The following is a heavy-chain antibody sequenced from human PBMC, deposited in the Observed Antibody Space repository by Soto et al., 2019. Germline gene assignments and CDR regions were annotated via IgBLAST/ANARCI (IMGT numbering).Heavy chain of an antibody. CDR2: IIPIFGTA. CDR1: GGTFSSYA. V-gene: IGHV1-69*01. CDR3: ARDLWTGTGYRY. D-gene: IGHD3-10*01. Sequence: QVQLVQSGAEVKKPESSVKVSCKASGGTFSSYAISWVRQAPGLGLEWMGGIIPIFGTANYAQKFQGRVTITADESTSTAYMVLSSLRSEDTAVYYCARDLWTGTGYRYWGQGTLVTVSS. J-gene: IGHJ4*02.